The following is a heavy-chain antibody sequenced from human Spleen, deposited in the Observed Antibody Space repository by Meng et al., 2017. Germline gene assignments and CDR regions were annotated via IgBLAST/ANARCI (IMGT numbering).Heavy chain of an antibody. CDR3: ARDEDISAAGKLFGDY. CDR1: GYTLTGYY. CDR2: INPNSGGT. V-gene: IGHV1-2*02. D-gene: IGHD6-25*01. Sequence: ASVKVSCKASGYTLTGYYMHWVRQAPGQGLEWMGWINPNSGGTNYAQKFQGRVTMTRDTSIRTAYMELSGLRSDDTAMYYCARDEDISAAGKLFGDYWGQGTLVTVSS. J-gene: IGHJ4*02.